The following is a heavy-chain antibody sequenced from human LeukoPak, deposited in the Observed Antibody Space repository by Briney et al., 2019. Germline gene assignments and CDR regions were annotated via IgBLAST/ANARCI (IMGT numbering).Heavy chain of an antibody. V-gene: IGHV3-53*01. D-gene: IGHD4-17*01. CDR3: ARHNKGDYGFFDF. CDR1: GFTLSSTY. Sequence: QPGGSLRLSCAASGFTLSSTYMSCVRQAPGKGLEWVSIINSGGNTYYADSVKGRFTISRDNSKNTLYLQMNNLRAEDTAIYYCARHNKGDYGFFDFWGQGTLVTVSS. J-gene: IGHJ4*02. CDR2: INSGGNT.